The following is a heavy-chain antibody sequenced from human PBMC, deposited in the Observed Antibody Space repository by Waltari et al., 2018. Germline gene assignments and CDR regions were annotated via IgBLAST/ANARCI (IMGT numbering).Heavy chain of an antibody. CDR1: GYTYTGYY. V-gene: IGHV1-2*02. J-gene: IGHJ4*02. CDR2: VNPSNGAT. CDR3: VRDQGVGGTSLNY. D-gene: IGHD1-26*01. Sequence: QVQLVQSGAEVKKPGASVKVSCKASGYTYTGYYMHWVRQAPGQGLEWVGWVNPSNGATKYAQNFQGRVTMTRDTSISTFYMELSRLRSGDTGMYYCVRDQGVGGTSLNYWGQGTLVTVSS.